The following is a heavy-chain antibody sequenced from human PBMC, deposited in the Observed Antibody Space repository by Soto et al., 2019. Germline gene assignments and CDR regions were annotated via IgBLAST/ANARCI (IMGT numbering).Heavy chain of an antibody. CDR2: ISAYNGNT. CDR1: GYTFISYG. Sequence: QVQLVQSGAEVKKPGASVKVSCKASGYTFISYGISWVRQAPGQGLEWMGWISAYNGNTNSAQKVQGRVTMTTDTTTNTAYRGLRSLRSDDTAVYYCARETGDYYGSGCYYNGYYFDYWGQGTLVTVSS. CDR3: ARETGDYYGSGCYYNGYYFDY. D-gene: IGHD3-10*01. V-gene: IGHV1-18*01. J-gene: IGHJ4*02.